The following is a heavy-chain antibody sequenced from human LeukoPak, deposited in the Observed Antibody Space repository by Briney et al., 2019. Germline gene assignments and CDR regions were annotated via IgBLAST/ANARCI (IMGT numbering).Heavy chain of an antibody. D-gene: IGHD4-17*01. CDR3: ARGPIYYGDPRGNWFDP. J-gene: IGHJ5*02. CDR2: MNTNRGNT. V-gene: IGHV1-8*01. CDR1: VYTFTNYD. Sequence: ASVTVSLKSSVYTFTNYDINWVRQATGQGLEWMGWMNTNRGNTGYAQKFQGRVTMTSNTSISTAYMELSSLRSEDTAVYYCARGPIYYGDPRGNWFDPWGQGTLVTVSS.